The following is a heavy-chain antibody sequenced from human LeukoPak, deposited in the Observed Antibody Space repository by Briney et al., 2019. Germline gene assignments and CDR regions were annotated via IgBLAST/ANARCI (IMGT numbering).Heavy chain of an antibody. CDR1: GGTFSSYA. D-gene: IGHD3-9*01. V-gene: IGHV1-69*13. J-gene: IGHJ6*03. CDR2: IIPIFGTA. Sequence: RRASVKVSCKASGGTFSSYAINWVRQAPGQGLEWMGGIIPIFGTANYAQKFQGRVTITADESTNTSYMEMSSLRSEDTAVYYCARSRDDILTGYIYYYYMDVWGKGTTVTVSS. CDR3: ARSRDDILTGYIYYYYMDV.